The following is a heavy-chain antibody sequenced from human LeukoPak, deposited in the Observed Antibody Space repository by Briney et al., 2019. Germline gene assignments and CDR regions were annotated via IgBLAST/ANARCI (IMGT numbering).Heavy chain of an antibody. CDR2: ISYDGNIK. Sequence: GRSLRLPCAASGFTFSSDAMHWVRQAPGKGLEWVAFISYDGNIKRYADSVKGRFTISRDNSKNTLYLQMNSLRAEDTAVYHCAKDRSTTWACDYWGQGTLVTVSS. D-gene: IGHD1-14*01. CDR1: GFTFSSDA. V-gene: IGHV3-30*18. J-gene: IGHJ4*02. CDR3: AKDRSTTWACDY.